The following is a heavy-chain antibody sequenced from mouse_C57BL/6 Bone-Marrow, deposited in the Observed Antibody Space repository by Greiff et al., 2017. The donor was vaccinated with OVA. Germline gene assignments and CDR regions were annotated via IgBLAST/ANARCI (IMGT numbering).Heavy chain of an antibody. CDR1: GFTFSDYG. CDR3: ARNYDCRYFDV. D-gene: IGHD2-4*01. J-gene: IGHJ1*03. V-gene: IGHV5-17*01. Sequence: EVQLQESGGGLVKPGGSLKLSCAASGFTFSDYGMHWVRQAPEKGLEWVAYISSGSSTIYYADTVKGRFTISRDNAKNTLFLQMTSLRSEDTAMYYCARNYDCRYFDVWGTGTTVTVSS. CDR2: ISSGSSTI.